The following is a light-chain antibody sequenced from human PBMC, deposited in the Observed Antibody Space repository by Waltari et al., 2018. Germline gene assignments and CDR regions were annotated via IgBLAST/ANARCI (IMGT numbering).Light chain of an antibody. CDR2: KAS. CDR3: QQYKSYSGT. V-gene: IGKV1-5*03. J-gene: IGKJ1*01. Sequence: DLQMTQSPSTLSASVVDRVTITCRASQSISSCLAWYQQKPGKAPKLLIYKASSLESGVPSRFSGSGSGTEFTLTISRLQPDDFATYYCQQYKSYSGTFGQGTKVEIK. CDR1: QSISSC.